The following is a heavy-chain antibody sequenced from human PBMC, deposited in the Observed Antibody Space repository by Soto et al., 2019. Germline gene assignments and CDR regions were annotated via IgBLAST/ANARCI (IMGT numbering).Heavy chain of an antibody. CDR1: GGSVSGYY. V-gene: IGHV4-59*02. CDR3: TRHAVIPRLQYGMDA. J-gene: IGHJ6*02. Sequence: SETLSPTCIVSGGSVSGYYWSWIRQPPGKGLEWLVYIYYGGTTLYNPSVACRVTISVDTSKNRFSMKLNSVTASDTAVYYCTRHAVIPRLQYGMDAGGQGTTVTVSS. D-gene: IGHD2-2*01. CDR2: IYYGGTT.